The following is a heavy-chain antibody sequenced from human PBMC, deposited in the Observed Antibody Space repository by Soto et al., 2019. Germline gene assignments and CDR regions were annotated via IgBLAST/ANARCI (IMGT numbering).Heavy chain of an antibody. CDR1: GYTFISYA. D-gene: IGHD2-15*01. CDR3: ARELQGLYYFDY. V-gene: IGHV1-3*01. CDR2: INAGNGNT. J-gene: IGHJ4*02. Sequence: QVQVVQSGAEVKKPGASVKVSCKASGYTFISYAIHWVRQAPGQRLEWMGWINAGNGNTKYSQKFQGRVTITRDTSASTAYMELTSLRSEDTAVYYCARELQGLYYFDYWGQGTLVTVSS.